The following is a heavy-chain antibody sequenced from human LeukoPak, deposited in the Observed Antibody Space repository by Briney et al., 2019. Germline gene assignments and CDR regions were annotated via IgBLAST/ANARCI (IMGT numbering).Heavy chain of an antibody. Sequence: GSLRLSCAASGLTFSSYAMSWVRQAPGKGLEWVSAISGSGGSTYYADSVKGRFTISRDNSKNTLYLQMNSLRAENMAVDYCAKGDGWKVDNWFDPWGQGTLVTVSS. CDR2: ISGSGGST. V-gene: IGHV3-23*01. D-gene: IGHD5-24*01. J-gene: IGHJ5*02. CDR1: GLTFSSYA. CDR3: AKGDGWKVDNWFDP.